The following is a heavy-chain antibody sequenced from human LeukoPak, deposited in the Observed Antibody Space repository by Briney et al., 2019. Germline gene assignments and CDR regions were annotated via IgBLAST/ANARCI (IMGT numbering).Heavy chain of an antibody. CDR3: ARLDGGNTRDAFDI. J-gene: IGHJ3*02. V-gene: IGHV1-69*04. Sequence: SVKVSCKASGYTFTSYAISWVRQAPGQGLEWMGRIIPILGIANYAQKFQGRVTITADKSTSTAYMELSSLRSEDTAVYYCARLDGGNTRDAFDIWGQGTMVTVSS. CDR2: IIPILGIA. CDR1: GYTFTSYA. D-gene: IGHD4-23*01.